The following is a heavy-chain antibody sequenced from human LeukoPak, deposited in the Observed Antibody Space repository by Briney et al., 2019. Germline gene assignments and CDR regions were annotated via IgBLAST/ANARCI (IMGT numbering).Heavy chain of an antibody. Sequence: ESLKISCKGSGYSFTNYWIGWVRQLPGKGLEWMGIIYPGDSDTRYSPSFQGQVTISADKSISTAYLQWSSLKASDTAMHYCARAQEYYYDSSGYFRHGNAFDIWGQGTMVTVSS. J-gene: IGHJ3*02. D-gene: IGHD3-22*01. V-gene: IGHV5-51*01. CDR1: GYSFTNYW. CDR2: IYPGDSDT. CDR3: ARAQEYYYDSSGYFRHGNAFDI.